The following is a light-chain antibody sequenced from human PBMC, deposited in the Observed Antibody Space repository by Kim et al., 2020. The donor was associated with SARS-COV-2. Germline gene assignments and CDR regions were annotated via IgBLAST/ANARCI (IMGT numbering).Light chain of an antibody. CDR2: NEN. CDR3: AAWDNSLKGWL. CDR1: GSNSGSNG. Sequence: GRRVTVSGSGSGSNSGSNGVNWFQEVPGTAPKRLRYNENQRPSGVPDRVSGSKSGTSASLAIGGLQSEDEAHYYCAAWDNSLKGWLFGGGTQLTVL. V-gene: IGLV1-44*01. J-gene: IGLJ3*02.